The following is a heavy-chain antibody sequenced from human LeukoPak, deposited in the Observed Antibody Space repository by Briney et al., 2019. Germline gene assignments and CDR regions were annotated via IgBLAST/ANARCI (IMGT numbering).Heavy chain of an antibody. V-gene: IGHV4-59*01. Sequence: SETLSLTCAVYGGSFSGYYWSWIRQPPGKGLEWIGYIYYSGSTNYNPSLKSRVTISVDTSKNQFSLKLSSVTAADTAVYYCARSYGSGSYFSYYYYMDVWGKGTTVTISS. CDR1: GGSFSGYY. D-gene: IGHD3-10*01. CDR3: ARSYGSGSYFSYYYYMDV. J-gene: IGHJ6*03. CDR2: IYYSGST.